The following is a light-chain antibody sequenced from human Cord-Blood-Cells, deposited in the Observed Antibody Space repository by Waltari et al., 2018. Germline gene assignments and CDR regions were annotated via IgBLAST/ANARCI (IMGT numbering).Light chain of an antibody. CDR1: QIVLYSSNNKNY. J-gene: IGKJ2*01. CDR2: WAS. CDR3: QQYYSTPYT. V-gene: IGKV4-1*01. Sequence: DIVMTQSPDSLAVSLGERATINCKSSQIVLYSSNNKNYLAWYQQKPGQPPKLPIYWASTRESGVPDRFGGSGSGTDFTLTISSLQAEDVAVYYCQQYYSTPYTFGQGTKLEIK.